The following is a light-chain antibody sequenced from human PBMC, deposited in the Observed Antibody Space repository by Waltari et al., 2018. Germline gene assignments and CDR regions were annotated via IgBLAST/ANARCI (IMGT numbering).Light chain of an antibody. Sequence: QSVLTQPPSASGTPGQRVTISCSGSRSNIGTNYVYWYQQFPGTAPKLLIYRNDPRPSGVPDRFSGSKSGTSASLAISGLRSEDEADYYCAAWDDSLSGVVFGGGTKLTVL. CDR3: AAWDDSLSGVV. CDR2: RND. V-gene: IGLV1-47*01. J-gene: IGLJ2*01. CDR1: RSNIGTNY.